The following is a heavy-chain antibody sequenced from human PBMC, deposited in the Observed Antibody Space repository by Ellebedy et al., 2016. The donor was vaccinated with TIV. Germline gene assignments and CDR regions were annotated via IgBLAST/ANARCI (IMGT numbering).Heavy chain of an antibody. Sequence: SETLSLXXSVSGGSMSGTSYYWAWIRQSPGKGLQWIGSISSTGTTYYNPSLKSRVAISVDTSKNRFSLIVTSVTAADTATYFCAGGTHYNYGWDVWGQGTTVIVS. V-gene: IGHV4-39*07. CDR2: ISSTGTT. CDR1: GGSMSGTSYY. J-gene: IGHJ6*02. CDR3: AGGTHYNYGWDV.